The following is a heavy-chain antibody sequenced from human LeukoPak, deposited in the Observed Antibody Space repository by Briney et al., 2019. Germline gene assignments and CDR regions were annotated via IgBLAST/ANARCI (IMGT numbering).Heavy chain of an antibody. Sequence: ASVKVSCKASGYTFTSYYMHWVRQAPGQGLEWMGIINPSGGSTSYAQKFQGRVTMTRDTSTSTVYMELSSLRSEDTAVYCCARDSADIVPPYYYYGMDVWGQGTTVTVSS. D-gene: IGHD5-12*01. CDR2: INPSGGST. CDR3: ARDSADIVPPYYYYGMDV. J-gene: IGHJ6*02. V-gene: IGHV1-46*01. CDR1: GYTFTSYY.